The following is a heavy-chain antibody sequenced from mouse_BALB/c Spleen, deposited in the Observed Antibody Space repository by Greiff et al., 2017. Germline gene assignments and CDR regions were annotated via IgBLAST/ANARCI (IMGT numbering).Heavy chain of an antibody. CDR3: ASGPYGNYEGYAMDY. D-gene: IGHD2-1*01. V-gene: IGHV14-1*02. J-gene: IGHJ4*01. CDR1: GFNIKDYY. CDR2: IDPENGNT. Sequence: EVQLQQSGAELVRPGALVKLSCKASGFNIKDYYMHWVKQRPEQGLEWIGWIDPENGNTIYDPKFQGKASITADTSSNTAYLQLSSLTSEDTAVYYCASGPYGNYEGYAMDYWGQGTSVTVSS.